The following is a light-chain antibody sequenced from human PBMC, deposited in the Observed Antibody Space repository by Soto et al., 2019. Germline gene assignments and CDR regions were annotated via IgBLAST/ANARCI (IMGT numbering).Light chain of an antibody. J-gene: IGKJ1*01. Sequence: IVLAQSPGTPSLSPGGRAPLSLRASQSVSGSYLAWYQQKPGQAPRLLISGASRRATAIPDRFSGSGSGTDFTLTITRLEPEDFAVYYCQQYGSSPWTFGQGTKVDIK. CDR3: QQYGSSPWT. CDR2: GAS. V-gene: IGKV3-20*01. CDR1: QSVSGSY.